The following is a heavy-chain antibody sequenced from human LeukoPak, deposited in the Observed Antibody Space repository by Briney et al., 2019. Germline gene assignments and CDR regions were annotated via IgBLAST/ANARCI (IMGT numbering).Heavy chain of an antibody. CDR3: ARLDYNFGTN. CDR1: GDSISSSSYY. CDR2: IYYSGST. J-gene: IGHJ4*02. V-gene: IGHV4-39*01. Sequence: SETLSLTCTVSGDSISSSSYYWGWIRQPPGKGLEWIGNIYYSGSTYYNPSLKSRVTISIDTSKNQFSPKLSSVTAADTAFYYCARLDYNFGTNWGQGALVTVSP. D-gene: IGHD1-1*01.